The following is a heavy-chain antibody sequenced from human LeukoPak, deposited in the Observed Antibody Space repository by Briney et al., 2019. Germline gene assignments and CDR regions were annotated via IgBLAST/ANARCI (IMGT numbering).Heavy chain of an antibody. J-gene: IGHJ4*02. CDR2: IRYDGSNK. CDR1: GFTFSSYG. CDR3: AKLAGTAPFDY. V-gene: IGHV3-30*02. D-gene: IGHD1-1*01. Sequence: PGGSLRLSCAASGFTFSSYGMHWVRQTPGKGLEWVAFIRYDGSNKNYSDSVKGRLTISRDNSKNTLYLQMNSLRAEDTAVYYCAKLAGTAPFDYWGQGTLVTVSS.